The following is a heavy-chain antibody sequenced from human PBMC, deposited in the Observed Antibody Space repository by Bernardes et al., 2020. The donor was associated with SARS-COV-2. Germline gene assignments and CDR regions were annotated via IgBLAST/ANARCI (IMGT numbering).Heavy chain of an antibody. CDR1: GFTFSNYW. CDR3: AREKGTTSWLNDALDL. D-gene: IGHD3-22*01. J-gene: IGHJ3*01. V-gene: IGHV3-7*01. Sequence: GGSLRLSCAASGFTFSNYWMTWVRQAPGKGLEWVANIKYDGSEKYYVDSVKGRVTISRDNAKNSLYLHINSLRAEDTAVYYCAREKGTTSWLNDALDLWGQGTMVTVSS. CDR2: IKYDGSEK.